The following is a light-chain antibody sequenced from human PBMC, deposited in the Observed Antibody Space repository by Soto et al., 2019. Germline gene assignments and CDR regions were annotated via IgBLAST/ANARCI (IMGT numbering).Light chain of an antibody. J-gene: IGKJ1*01. CDR3: NQYGSSPGT. CDR2: GAS. CDR1: QSVGSNY. V-gene: IGKV3-20*01. Sequence: EIVLTQSPGTLSLSPGERATVSCRETQSVGSNYLAWYQQKPGQAPRLLIYGASSRATGIPDRFSGTGSGTDFTLSISRLETEDLAVYYCNQYGSSPGTFGKGTKVDIK.